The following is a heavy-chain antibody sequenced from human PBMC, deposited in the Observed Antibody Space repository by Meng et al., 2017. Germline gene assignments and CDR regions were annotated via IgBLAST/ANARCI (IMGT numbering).Heavy chain of an antibody. V-gene: IGHV3-23*01. Sequence: GGSLRLSCAASGFTFSSYAMSWVRQAPGKGLEWVSAISGSGGSTYYADSVKGRFTISRDNSKNTLYLQMNSLRAEDTAVYYCAREYSSSWYGDYFDYWGQGTLVTVSS. J-gene: IGHJ4*02. CDR1: GFTFSSYA. CDR2: ISGSGGST. D-gene: IGHD6-13*01. CDR3: AREYSSSWYGDYFDY.